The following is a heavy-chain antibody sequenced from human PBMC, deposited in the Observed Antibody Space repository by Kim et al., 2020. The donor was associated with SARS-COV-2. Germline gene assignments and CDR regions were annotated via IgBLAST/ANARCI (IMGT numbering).Heavy chain of an antibody. CDR1: GFTFSSYA. CDR2: ISGSGGST. V-gene: IGHV3-23*01. Sequence: GGSLRLSCAASGFTFSSYAMSWVRQAPGKGLEWVSAISGSGGSTYYADSVKGRFTISRDNSKNTLYLQMNSLRAEDTAVYYCAKDPCSPWVVPAAMSFCRYFDLWGRGTLVTVSS. D-gene: IGHD2-2*01. CDR3: AKDPCSPWVVPAAMSFCRYFDL. J-gene: IGHJ2*01.